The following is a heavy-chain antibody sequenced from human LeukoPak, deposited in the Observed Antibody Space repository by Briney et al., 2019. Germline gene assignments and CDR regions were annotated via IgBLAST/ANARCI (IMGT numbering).Heavy chain of an antibody. V-gene: IGHV3-23*01. J-gene: IGHJ4*02. CDR1: GFSFSRYT. Sequence: GGSLRLSCAASGFSFSRYTLSWVRPAPGKGLEWVSGMSGSGGSTYYADSVKGRFTISRDNSKKTLYLQMSSLRAEDAAVYYCAKAGSVWYYSFDSWGQGTLVTVSS. CDR2: MSGSGGST. D-gene: IGHD6-19*01. CDR3: AKAGSVWYYSFDS.